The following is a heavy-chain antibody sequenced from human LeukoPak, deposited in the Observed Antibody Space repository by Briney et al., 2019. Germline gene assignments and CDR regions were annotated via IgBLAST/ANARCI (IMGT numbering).Heavy chain of an antibody. CDR2: ISYDGSNK. CDR3: AKDTAGCSGGSCYSGDYYYGMDV. D-gene: IGHD2-15*01. V-gene: IGHV3-30*04. Sequence: PGGSLRLSCAASGFTFSSYAMHWVRQAPGKGLEWVAVISYDGSNKYYADSVKGRFTISRDNSKNTLYLQMNSLRAEDTAVYYCAKDTAGCSGGSCYSGDYYYGMDVWGQGTTVTVSS. CDR1: GFTFSSYA. J-gene: IGHJ6*02.